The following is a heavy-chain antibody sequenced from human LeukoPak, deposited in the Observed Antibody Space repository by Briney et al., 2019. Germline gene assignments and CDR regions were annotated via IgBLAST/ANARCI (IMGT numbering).Heavy chain of an antibody. D-gene: IGHD3-22*01. CDR1: GGSISSSGYY. J-gene: IGHJ4*02. CDR3: ARPLRSGSYAYLY. CDR2: IYYSGST. V-gene: IGHV4-39*01. Sequence: TSETLSLTCTVSGGSISSSGYYWGWIRQPPGKGLEWIGSIYYSGSTYYNPSLKSRVAISVDTFKNQFSLKLSSVTAADTAVYYCARPLRSGSYAYLYWGQGTLVIVSS.